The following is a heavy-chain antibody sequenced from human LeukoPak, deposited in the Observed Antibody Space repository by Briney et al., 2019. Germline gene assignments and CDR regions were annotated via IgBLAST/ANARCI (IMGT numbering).Heavy chain of an antibody. D-gene: IGHD3-16*01. V-gene: IGHV3-53*01. CDR2: MQCGGST. J-gene: IGHJ2*01. Sequence: PGGSLRLSCAASGITISSKYMSWVRQAPGKGLEWVSVMQCGGSTYYEDSVKGRFTISRDNSKNTLYLQMNSLRAEDTAVYYCARDGGAGWYCGLWGRGTLVTVSS. CDR3: ARDGGAGWYCGL. CDR1: GITISSKY.